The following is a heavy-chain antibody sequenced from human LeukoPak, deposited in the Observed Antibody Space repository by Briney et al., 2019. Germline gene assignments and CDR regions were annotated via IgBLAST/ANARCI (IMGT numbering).Heavy chain of an antibody. Sequence: ASVKVSCKASGYTFTSYHLHWVRQAPGQGLEWMGIINPSGGSPNYAQKFQGRVTITRNTSISTAYMELSSLRSEDTAVYYCARAGCSSTSCGEADYWGQGTLVTVSS. J-gene: IGHJ4*02. V-gene: IGHV1-46*01. D-gene: IGHD2-2*01. CDR3: ARAGCSSTSCGEADY. CDR2: INPSGGSP. CDR1: GYTFTSYH.